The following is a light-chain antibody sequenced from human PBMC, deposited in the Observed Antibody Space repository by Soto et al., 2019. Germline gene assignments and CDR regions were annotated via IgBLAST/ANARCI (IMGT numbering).Light chain of an antibody. V-gene: IGLV4-69*01. J-gene: IGLJ2*01. Sequence: QPVLTQSTSASASLGASVKLTCILSSGHSRYAIAWHQQQPEKGPRYLMKVNSDGSHSKRDGIPDRFSGSSSGAERYLTISSLQSEDGADYYCQTWGTGTVVFGGGTQLTVL. CDR2: VNSDGSH. CDR3: QTWGTGTVV. CDR1: SGHSRYA.